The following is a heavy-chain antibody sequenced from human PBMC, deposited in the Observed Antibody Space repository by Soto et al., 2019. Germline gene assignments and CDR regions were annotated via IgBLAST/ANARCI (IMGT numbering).Heavy chain of an antibody. J-gene: IGHJ6*02. CDR2: ISWNSYSI. V-gene: IGHV3-9*01. D-gene: IGHD3-10*01. CDR1: GFSFDDYA. CDR3: VKDRGSSAGYYYGMDV. Sequence: DVQLVESGGGLVQPGRSLRLSCAASGFSFDDYAMHWVRQAPGKGLEWVSGISWNSYSIDYAVSVKGRFTISRDNGKNSLYLQMNSLRAEDSALYYCVKDRGSSAGYYYGMDVWGQGTTVTVSS.